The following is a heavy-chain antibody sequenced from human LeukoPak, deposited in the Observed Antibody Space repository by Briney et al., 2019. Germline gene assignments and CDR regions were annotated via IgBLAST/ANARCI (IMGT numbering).Heavy chain of an antibody. Sequence: SETLSLTCTVSGGSISSSSYYWGWIRQPPGKGLEWIGSIYYSGSTYYNPSLKSRVTISLYTSKNQFSLKLSSVTAADTAVYYCARVPNYYDSSGYYTPFPYYYYYYGMDVWGQGTTVTVSS. J-gene: IGHJ6*02. CDR3: ARVPNYYDSSGYYTPFPYYYYYYGMDV. V-gene: IGHV4-39*01. CDR2: IYYSGST. CDR1: GGSISSSSYY. D-gene: IGHD3-22*01.